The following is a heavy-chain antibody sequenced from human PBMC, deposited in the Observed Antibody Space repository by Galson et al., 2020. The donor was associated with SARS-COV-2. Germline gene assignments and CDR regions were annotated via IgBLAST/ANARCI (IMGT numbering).Heavy chain of an antibody. D-gene: IGHD3-9*01. V-gene: IGHV3-49*04. J-gene: IGHJ4*02. CDR1: GFTFGDYV. CDR3: TSDYDILTVYYGYYFVD. CDR2: IRSKSHGGTT. Sequence: GGSLRLSCTASGFTFGDYVMSWVRQAPGKGLEWVGFIRSKSHGGTTEDAASVQGRFTISRDDSKSIAYLQMNSLKTEDTAVYYCTSDYDILTVYYGYYFVDWGQGTLVTVSS.